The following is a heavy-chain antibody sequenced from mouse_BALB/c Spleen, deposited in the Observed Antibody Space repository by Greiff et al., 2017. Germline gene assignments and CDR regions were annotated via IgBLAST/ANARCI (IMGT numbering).Heavy chain of an antibody. CDR2: ISDGGSYT. Sequence: EVQGVESGGGLVKPGGSLKLSCAASGFTFSDYYMYWVRQTPEKRLEWVATISDGGSYTYYPDSVKGRFTISRDNAKNNLYLQMSSLKSEDTAMYYCARDALYGNYFFAYWGQGTLVTVSA. J-gene: IGHJ3*01. D-gene: IGHD2-1*01. CDR3: ARDALYGNYFFAY. CDR1: GFTFSDYY. V-gene: IGHV5-4*02.